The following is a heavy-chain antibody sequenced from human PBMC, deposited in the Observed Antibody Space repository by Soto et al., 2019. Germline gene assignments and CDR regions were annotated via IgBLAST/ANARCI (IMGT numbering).Heavy chain of an antibody. CDR3: AKDRSGWAYFDY. D-gene: IGHD6-19*01. V-gene: IGHV3-23*01. CDR2: ISGSGGST. CDR1: GFTFGSYA. Sequence: PGGSLRLSCAASGFTFGSYAMSWVRQAPGKGLEWVSAISGSGGSTYYADSVKGRFTIPRDNSKNTLYLQMNSLRAEDTAVYYCAKDRSGWAYFDYWGQGTLVTVSS. J-gene: IGHJ4*02.